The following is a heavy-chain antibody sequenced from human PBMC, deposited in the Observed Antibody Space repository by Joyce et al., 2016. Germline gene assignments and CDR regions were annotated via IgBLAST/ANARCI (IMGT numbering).Heavy chain of an antibody. V-gene: IGHV3-21*01. Sequence: EVQLVESGGGLVKPGGSLRLSCAASGFTFSSYSMSWFRQAPGKGLEWVSYLSSSSSYIKYTDSVKGRFTISRDNAKNSLYLQMNSLRVEDTAVYYCARSSYTNGIFDYWGQGTLVTVSS. J-gene: IGHJ4*02. CDR3: ARSSYTNGIFDY. D-gene: IGHD2-8*01. CDR1: GFTFSSYS. CDR2: LSSSSSYI.